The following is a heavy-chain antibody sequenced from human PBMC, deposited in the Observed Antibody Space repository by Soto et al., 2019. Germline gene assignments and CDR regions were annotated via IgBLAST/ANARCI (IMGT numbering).Heavy chain of an antibody. CDR3: ARGSMAPDRH. Sequence: QVQLVESGGGVVQPGRSLRLSCAASGFTFSSYAMHWVRQAPGKGLEWVAVISYDGSNKYYADSVKGRFTISRDNSKNTLYLQMNSLRAEDTAVYYCARGSMAPDRHWGQGTLVTVSS. J-gene: IGHJ4*02. V-gene: IGHV3-30-3*01. CDR2: ISYDGSNK. D-gene: IGHD3-10*01. CDR1: GFTFSSYA.